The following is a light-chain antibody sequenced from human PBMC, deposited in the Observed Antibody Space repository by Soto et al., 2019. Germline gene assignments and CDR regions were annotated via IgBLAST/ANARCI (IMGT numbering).Light chain of an antibody. CDR1: QDIGNY. J-gene: IGKJ5*01. V-gene: IGKV1-33*01. CDR2: DAS. CDR3: QQYDNLPLT. Sequence: IQMTQSPSFLSPPVGDRFTSTCQASQDIGNYLNWYQQKTGKAPKXXIYDASNLEGGVPSRFSGSGSGKDFSFTISSLQPEDIATYYCQQYDNLPLTFGQGTRLEIK.